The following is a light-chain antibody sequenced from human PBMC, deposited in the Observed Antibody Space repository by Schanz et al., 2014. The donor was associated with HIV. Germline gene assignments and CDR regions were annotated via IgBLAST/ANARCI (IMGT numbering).Light chain of an antibody. J-gene: IGLJ3*02. CDR1: SSNIGSNT. CDR2: SNN. Sequence: QSVLTQPPSASGTPGQRVTLSCSGSSSNIGSNTVNWYQQLPGTAPKLLIYSNNQRPSGVPDRFSGSKSGTSASLAISGLQAEDEADYYCQSYDSSLSARVFGGGTKLTVL. V-gene: IGLV1-44*01. CDR3: QSYDSSLSARV.